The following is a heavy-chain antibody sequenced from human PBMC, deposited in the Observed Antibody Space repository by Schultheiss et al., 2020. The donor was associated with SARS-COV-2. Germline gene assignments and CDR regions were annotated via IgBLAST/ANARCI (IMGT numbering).Heavy chain of an antibody. CDR1: GFTFSSYS. V-gene: IGHV3-21*01. CDR2: ISSSSSYI. CDR3: ARDRTAMAQRGGWFDP. D-gene: IGHD5-18*01. J-gene: IGHJ5*02. Sequence: GESLKISCAASGFTFSSYSMNWVRQAPGKGLEWVSSISSSSSYIYYADSVKGRFTISRDNSKNTLYLQMNSLRAEDTAVYYCARDRTAMAQRGGWFDPWGQGTLVTVSS.